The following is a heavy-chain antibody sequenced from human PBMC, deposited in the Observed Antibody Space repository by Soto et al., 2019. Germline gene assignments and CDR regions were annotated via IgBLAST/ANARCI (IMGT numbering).Heavy chain of an antibody. CDR1: GFSLRNARMG. V-gene: IGHV2-26*01. J-gene: IGHJ6*03. D-gene: IGHD3-22*01. CDR3: ARMLAVNYYYYYVDV. Sequence: QVTLKESGPVLVKPTETLTLTCTVSGFSLRNARMGVSWIRQPPGKALEWLAHILSSDEKSYNTSLKGRVTLSKDTSKSQVVLTMTYVDPADTATYFCARMLAVNYYYYYVDVWGEGTTVTVSS. CDR2: ILSSDEK.